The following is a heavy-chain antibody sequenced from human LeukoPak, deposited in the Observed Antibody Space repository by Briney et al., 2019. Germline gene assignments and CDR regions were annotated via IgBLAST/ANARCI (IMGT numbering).Heavy chain of an antibody. Sequence: PGGSLRLSCAASGFTVSSNYMSWVRQAPGKGLEWVSAISGSGGTTYYADSVKGRFTISRDNSKNTLYLQMSSLRAEDTAVYYCANPNSGSYIDWFDPWGQGVLVTVSS. CDR3: ANPNSGSYIDWFDP. D-gene: IGHD1-26*01. CDR2: ISGSGGTT. CDR1: GFTVSSNY. J-gene: IGHJ5*02. V-gene: IGHV3-23*01.